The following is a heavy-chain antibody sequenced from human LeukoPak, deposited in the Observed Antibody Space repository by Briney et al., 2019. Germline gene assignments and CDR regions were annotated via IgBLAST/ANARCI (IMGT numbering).Heavy chain of an antibody. J-gene: IGHJ4*02. Sequence: MFQGRVTMTEDTSTDTAYMELSSLRSEDTAVYYCATSSSSWYLFFDYWGQGTLVTVSS. V-gene: IGHV1-24*01. CDR3: ATSSSSWYLFFDY. D-gene: IGHD6-13*01.